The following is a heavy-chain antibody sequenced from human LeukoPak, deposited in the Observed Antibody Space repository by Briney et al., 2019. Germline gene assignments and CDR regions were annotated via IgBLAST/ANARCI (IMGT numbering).Heavy chain of an antibody. CDR2: ISWDGGSN. J-gene: IGHJ1*01. D-gene: IGHD4-17*01. CDR1: GFTFDDYA. CDR3: ATGGGGPVTTSEEYFKN. V-gene: IGHV3-43D*03. Sequence: GGSLRLSRAASGFTFDDYAIHWVRQAPGKGLEWLSLISWDGGSNNYADSVKGRFAISRDNSKNSVFLQMNSLRPEDSALYYWATGGGGPVTTSEEYFKNWGQSTLVTVAS.